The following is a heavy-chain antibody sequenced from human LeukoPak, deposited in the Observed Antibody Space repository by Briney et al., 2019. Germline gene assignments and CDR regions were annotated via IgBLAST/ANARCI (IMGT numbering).Heavy chain of an antibody. CDR2: IYYSGST. D-gene: IGHD3-22*01. Sequence: PSETLSLTCTVSGGSISSYYWSGIRQPPGKGLKGIGYIYYSGSTNYNPSLKSRVTISVDTSKNRFSLKLSSVTAADTAVYYCARVRDSSGYDYYYYMDVWGKGTTVTVSS. CDR3: ARVRDSSGYDYYYYMDV. V-gene: IGHV4-59*01. J-gene: IGHJ6*03. CDR1: GGSISSYY.